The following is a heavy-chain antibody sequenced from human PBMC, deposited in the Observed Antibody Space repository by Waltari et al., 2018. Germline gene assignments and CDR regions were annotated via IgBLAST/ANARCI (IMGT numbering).Heavy chain of an antibody. J-gene: IGHJ4*02. CDR2: ISGRGGST. CDR3: ASSLYGDYTQIWGRVFDY. V-gene: IGHV3-23*01. Sequence: VQLLESGGGLVQSGGSLRLSCAASGFTFRSYAMNWVRQAPGKGVEWVSVISGRGGSTDYADSVKGRFTISRYNSKNTLYLQMNNLRVEDTAVYYCASSLYGDYTQIWGRVFDYWGQGTLVTVSS. CDR1: GFTFRSYA. D-gene: IGHD4-17*01.